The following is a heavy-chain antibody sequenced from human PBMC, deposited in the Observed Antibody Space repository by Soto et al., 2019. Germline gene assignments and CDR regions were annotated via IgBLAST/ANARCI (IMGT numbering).Heavy chain of an antibody. D-gene: IGHD2-21*01. CDR3: GRVVEGATRHTDPDS. J-gene: IGHJ5*01. CDR1: GVSIHNSHSF. CDR2: VYHNGGA. Sequence: ETLSLTCTVSGVSIHNSHSFWAWIRRPPGKGLQFIASVYHNGGAHYNSSLKSRVTISVDTANNQVSLRMRSLTAADTAFYYCGRVVEGATRHTDPDSWGQGILVTVSS. V-gene: IGHV4-39*01.